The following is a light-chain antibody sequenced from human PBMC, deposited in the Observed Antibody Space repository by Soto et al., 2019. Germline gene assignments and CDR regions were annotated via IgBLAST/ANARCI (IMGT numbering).Light chain of an antibody. J-gene: IGKJ2*01. V-gene: IGKV3-20*01. Sequence: EIVLTQSPGTLSLSPGERATLACRASQSVSSSYLAWYQQKPGQAPRLLIYGPSSRATCIPDRFSGSGSGTDFTLTISSLEPEDFAVYYCQQYGSSPQTFGQGTKLEIK. CDR2: GPS. CDR3: QQYGSSPQT. CDR1: QSVSSSY.